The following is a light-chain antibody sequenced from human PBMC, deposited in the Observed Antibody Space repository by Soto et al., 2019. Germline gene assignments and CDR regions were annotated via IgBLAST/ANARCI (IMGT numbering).Light chain of an antibody. J-gene: IGLJ2*01. V-gene: IGLV7-43*01. Sequence: QTVVTQEPSLTVSTGGTVTLTCASSTGAVTSGYYPNWFQQQPGQPPRALIYSTTYKHSWTPARFSGSLLGGKAALTLSGVQPDDAADYCCLLVDGAGVVFGGGTQLTVL. CDR3: LLVDGAGVV. CDR1: TGAVTSGYY. CDR2: STT.